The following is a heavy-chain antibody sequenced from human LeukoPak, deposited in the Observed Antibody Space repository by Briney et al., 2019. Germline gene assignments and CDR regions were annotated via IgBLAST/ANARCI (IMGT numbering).Heavy chain of an antibody. Sequence: PGGSLRLSCAASGFTFSSYAIHWVRQAPGKGLEWVAVIPYDGSNKYYADSVKGRFTISRDNSKNTLYLQMNSLRAEDTAVYYCAKDRGTIFGVVIISLGWFDPWGQGTLVTVSS. CDR2: IPYDGSNK. CDR1: GFTFSSYA. J-gene: IGHJ5*02. CDR3: AKDRGTIFGVVIISLGWFDP. D-gene: IGHD3-3*01. V-gene: IGHV3-30-3*01.